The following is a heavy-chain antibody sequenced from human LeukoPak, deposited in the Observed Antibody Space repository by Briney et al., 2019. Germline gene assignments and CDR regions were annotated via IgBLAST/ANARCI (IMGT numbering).Heavy chain of an antibody. CDR3: ARLHAAVAAYWYFDL. D-gene: IGHD6-19*01. V-gene: IGHV4-30-4*08. CDR1: GGSISSGDYY. CDR2: IYYCGST. Sequence: ASQTLSLTCTVSGGSISSGDYYWSWIRQPPGKGLEWIGYIYYCGSTNYNPSLKSRVTISVDTSKNQFSLKLSSVTAADTAVYYCARLHAAVAAYWYFDLWGRGTLVTVSS. J-gene: IGHJ2*01.